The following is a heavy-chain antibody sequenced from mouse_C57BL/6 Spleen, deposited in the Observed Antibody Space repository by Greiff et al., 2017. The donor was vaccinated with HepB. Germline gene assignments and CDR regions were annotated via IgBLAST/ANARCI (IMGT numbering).Heavy chain of an antibody. CDR1: GYTFTSYT. V-gene: IGHV1-4*01. Sequence: QVQLQQPGAELARPGASVKLSCKASGYTFTSYTMHWVKQRPGQGLEWIGYINPSSGYTKYNQKFKDKATLTADKSSSTAYMQLSSLTSEDSAVYYCNCYGSSYDFSYWGQGTPLTVSA. J-gene: IGHJ2*01. D-gene: IGHD1-1*01. CDR3: NCYGSSYDFSY. CDR2: INPSSGYT.